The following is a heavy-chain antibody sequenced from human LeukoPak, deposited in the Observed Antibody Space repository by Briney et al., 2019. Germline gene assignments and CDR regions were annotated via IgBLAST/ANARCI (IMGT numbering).Heavy chain of an antibody. D-gene: IGHD3-22*01. CDR3: ASGDSSGYYPTSLGAFDI. Sequence: SETLSLTCTVSGGPISSSSDYWGWIRQPPGKGLEWLGSIYYSGSTYYNPFLKSRVTVSVDTSKNQFSLKLSSVTAADTAVYYCASGDSSGYYPTSLGAFDIWGQGTMVTVSS. CDR2: IYYSGST. V-gene: IGHV4-39*01. CDR1: GGPISSSSDY. J-gene: IGHJ3*02.